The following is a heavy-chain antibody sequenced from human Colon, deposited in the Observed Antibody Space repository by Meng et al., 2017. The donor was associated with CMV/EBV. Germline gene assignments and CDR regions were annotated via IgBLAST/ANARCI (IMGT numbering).Heavy chain of an antibody. V-gene: IGHV3-21*01. J-gene: IGHJ1*01. Sequence: GESLKISCAASGFIFTSYTMNWVRQAPGKGLEWVSSISTSGRDIYYADSVKGRFTLSRDNAKNSLYLQMNSLRAEDTAVYYCVRHLEAGRNGYSEPFWSQGTLVTVSS. CDR2: ISTSGRDI. CDR1: GFIFTSYT. D-gene: IGHD5-18*01. CDR3: VRHLEAGRNGYSEPF.